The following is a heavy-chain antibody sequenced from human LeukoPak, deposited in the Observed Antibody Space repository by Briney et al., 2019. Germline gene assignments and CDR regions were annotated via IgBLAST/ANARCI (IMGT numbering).Heavy chain of an antibody. CDR3: ARDPPPRGYSYGYGYEDY. Sequence: SVKVSCKASGCTFSSYTISWVRQAPAQGLEWMGRIIPILRIANYVQKCQGRVTNTADKSTSTAYMELSSLRSEDTAVYYCARDPPPRGYSYGYGYEDYWGQGTLVTVSS. D-gene: IGHD5-18*01. J-gene: IGHJ4*02. CDR1: GCTFSSYT. CDR2: IIPILRIA. V-gene: IGHV1-69*04.